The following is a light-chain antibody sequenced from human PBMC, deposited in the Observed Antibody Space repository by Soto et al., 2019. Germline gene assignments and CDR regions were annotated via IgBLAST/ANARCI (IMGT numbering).Light chain of an antibody. Sequence: EILLTQSPGTLSLSPGERATLSCRASQSFNSIYLAWYQQKPGQAPRLLIYGASSRATGIPDRFSGSGSGTDFTLTISRLEPEDSAVYFCQQYAYSPRTFGQGTKVDIK. V-gene: IGKV3-20*01. CDR1: QSFNSIY. J-gene: IGKJ1*01. CDR2: GAS. CDR3: QQYAYSPRT.